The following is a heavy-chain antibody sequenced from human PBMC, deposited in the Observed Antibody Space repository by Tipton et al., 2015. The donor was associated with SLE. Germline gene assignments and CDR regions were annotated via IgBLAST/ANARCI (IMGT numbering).Heavy chain of an antibody. Sequence: TLSLTCTVSGGSISSYYWSWIRQPAGKGLEWIGRIYTSGSTNYNPSLKSRVTMSVDTSKNQFSLKLSSVTAADTAVYYCARTMMLSYSSSWFDYWGQGTLVTVSS. CDR1: GGSISSYY. D-gene: IGHD6-13*01. CDR2: IYTSGST. J-gene: IGHJ4*02. V-gene: IGHV4-4*07. CDR3: ARTMMLSYSSSWFDY.